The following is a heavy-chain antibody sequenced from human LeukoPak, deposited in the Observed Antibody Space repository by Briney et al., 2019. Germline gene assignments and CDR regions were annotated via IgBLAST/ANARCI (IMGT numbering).Heavy chain of an antibody. CDR3: AREEGMITFGEVIVRRLYYYMDV. CDR2: ISGSGGST. J-gene: IGHJ6*03. D-gene: IGHD3-16*02. Sequence: GGSLRLSCAASGFTFSNYAMNWVRQAPGKGLEWVSVISGSGGSTDYADSVKGRFTISRDNSKNTLYLQMNSLRAEDTAVYYCAREEGMITFGEVIVRRLYYYMDVWGKGTTVTVSS. V-gene: IGHV3-23*01. CDR1: GFTFSNYA.